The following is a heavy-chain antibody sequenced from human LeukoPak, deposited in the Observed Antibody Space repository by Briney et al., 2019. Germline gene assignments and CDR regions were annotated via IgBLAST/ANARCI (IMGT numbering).Heavy chain of an antibody. CDR2: ISSSYNTI. CDR3: ARAHTVVTNFYYFDY. Sequence: PGGSLRLSCVASGFTFSSHNMNWVRQAPGKGLEWVSYISSSYNTIYYRDSVQGRFIISRDNAKNSLSLQMNSLRAEDTAVYYCARAHTVVTNFYYFDYWGQGTLVTVSS. J-gene: IGHJ4*02. V-gene: IGHV3-48*04. D-gene: IGHD4-23*01. CDR1: GFTFSSHN.